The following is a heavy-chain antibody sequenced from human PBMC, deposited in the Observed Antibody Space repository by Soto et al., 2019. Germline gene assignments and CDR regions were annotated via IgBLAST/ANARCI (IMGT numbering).Heavy chain of an antibody. J-gene: IGHJ5*02. CDR3: AKDRGPKLPYSSGWKNWFDP. V-gene: IGHV3-23*01. CDR2: ISGSGDTT. Sequence: EVQLLESGGGLVQPGGSLRLSCAASGFTFSSYAMSWVRQAPGKGLEWVSGISGSGDTTYYAASVKGRFTISRDNSKDTLYLQMNSLRAEDTAVYYCAKDRGPKLPYSSGWKNWFDPWGQGTLVTVSS. D-gene: IGHD6-19*01. CDR1: GFTFSSYA.